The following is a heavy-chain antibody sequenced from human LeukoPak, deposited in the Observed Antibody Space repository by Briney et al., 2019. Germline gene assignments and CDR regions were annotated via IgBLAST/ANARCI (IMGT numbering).Heavy chain of an antibody. CDR1: GFTFSNYG. J-gene: IGHJ4*02. Sequence: GGSLRLSCAASGFTFSNYGMHWVRQAPGKGLEWVAIIWHDGSGKYYADSVKGRFTISRDNSRDTLYLQMNSLGAEDTAVYFCTRQSENYSLDYWGQGTLVTVSS. V-gene: IGHV3-33*01. CDR3: TRQSENYSLDY. D-gene: IGHD2-21*01. CDR2: IWHDGSGK.